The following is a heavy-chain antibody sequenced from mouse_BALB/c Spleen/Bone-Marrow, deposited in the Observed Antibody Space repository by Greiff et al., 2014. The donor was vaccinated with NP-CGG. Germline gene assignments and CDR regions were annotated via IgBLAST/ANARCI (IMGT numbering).Heavy chain of an antibody. CDR3: ARPLYYYGSSPFYARDY. J-gene: IGHJ4*01. CDR1: GFAFSSYD. D-gene: IGHD1-1*01. V-gene: IGHV5-12-1*01. CDR2: ISSGGGST. Sequence: EVMLVESGGGLVKPGGSLKLSCAASGFAFSSYDMSWVRQTPEKRLEWVACISSGGGSTYYPDTVKGRFTISRDNAKNTLYLQMSSLKSEDTAMYYCARPLYYYGSSPFYARDYWGQGTPVTVSA.